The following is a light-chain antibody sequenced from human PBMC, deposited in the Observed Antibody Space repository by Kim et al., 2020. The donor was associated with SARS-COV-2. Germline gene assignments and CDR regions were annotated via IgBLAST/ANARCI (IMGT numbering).Light chain of an antibody. CDR2: VAS. Sequence: DIQMTQSPASVSASVGDRVTITCRASQGINSRLAWYQQRPGKAPNLLIYVASTLQSGVPSRFSGSGSGTDFTLTISSLQPEDFATYFCQQTATFPLTFGGGTKVDIK. V-gene: IGKV1-12*01. J-gene: IGKJ4*01. CDR1: QGINSR. CDR3: QQTATFPLT.